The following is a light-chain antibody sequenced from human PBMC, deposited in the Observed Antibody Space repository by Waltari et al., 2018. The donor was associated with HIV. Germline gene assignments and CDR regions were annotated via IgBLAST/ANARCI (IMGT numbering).Light chain of an antibody. J-gene: IGLJ1*01. CDR3: QALDISLGGVDV. Sequence: QSVLTQPPSVSGAPGQRVTISFSWSRSNNGTIYGLLWYQQLTGAAANLLITGDNNRRSGGPDRFAGSQSRASSALAVTGLQPEDEADYYCQALDISLGGVDVFGSGTKVTVL. V-gene: IGLV1-40*01. CDR2: GDN. CDR1: RSNNGTIYG.